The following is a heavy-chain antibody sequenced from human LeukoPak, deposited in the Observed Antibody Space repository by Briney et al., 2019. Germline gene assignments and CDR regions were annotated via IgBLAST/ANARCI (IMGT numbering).Heavy chain of an antibody. CDR1: GFTFSSYA. CDR3: TKDHGFYSSGWHPLFDH. Sequence: PGGSLRLSCAASGFTFSSYAMSWVRQAPGKGLEWVSAIGGNSGSTYYTDSVKGRFTFSSDNSKNTLHLQMNSLRAEDTAVYYCTKDHGFYSSGWHPLFDHWGQGTLVTVTP. CDR2: IGGNSGST. J-gene: IGHJ4*02. V-gene: IGHV3-23*01. D-gene: IGHD6-19*01.